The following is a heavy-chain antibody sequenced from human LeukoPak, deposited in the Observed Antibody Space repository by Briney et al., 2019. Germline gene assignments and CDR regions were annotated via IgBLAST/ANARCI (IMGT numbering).Heavy chain of an antibody. D-gene: IGHD1-26*01. J-gene: IGHJ4*02. CDR1: GGSISSGTYY. Sequence: PSETLSLTCTVSGGSISSGTYYWGWIRQPPGKGLEWIGNLFYGGSTQYNPSLKSRVTLFVDTSKNQFALKLSSVTAADTAVYYCARRTSGKSDFDYWGQGTLVTVSS. CDR2: LFYGGST. V-gene: IGHV4-39*01. CDR3: ARRTSGKSDFDY.